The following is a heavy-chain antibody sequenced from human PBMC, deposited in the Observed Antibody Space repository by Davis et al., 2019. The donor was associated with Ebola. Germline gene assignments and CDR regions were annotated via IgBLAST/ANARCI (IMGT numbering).Heavy chain of an antibody. V-gene: IGHV3-48*02. J-gene: IGHJ4*02. CDR3: ARVGDRVVVAATGFDY. CDR1: GGSFSGYY. CDR2: ISSSSSTI. Sequence: ETLSLTCAVYGGSFSGYYWTWIRQAPGKGLEWVSYISSSSSTIYYADSVKGRFTISRDNAKNSLYLQMNSLRDEDTAVYYCARVGDRVVVAATGFDYWGQGTLVTVSS. D-gene: IGHD2-15*01.